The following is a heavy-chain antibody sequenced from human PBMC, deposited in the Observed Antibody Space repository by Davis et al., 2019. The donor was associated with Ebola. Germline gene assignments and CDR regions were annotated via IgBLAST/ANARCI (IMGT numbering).Heavy chain of an antibody. CDR1: GGSISSGGYY. CDR2: INHSGST. D-gene: IGHD2-2*01. V-gene: IGHV4-34*01. Sequence: PGGSLRLSCTVSGGSISSGGYYWSWIRQPPGKGLEWIGEINHSGSTNYNPSLKSRVTISVDTSKNQFSLKLSSVTAADTAVYYCARLGVYCSSTSCYASYYYGMDVWGQGTTVTVSS. CDR3: ARLGVYCSSTSCYASYYYGMDV. J-gene: IGHJ6*02.